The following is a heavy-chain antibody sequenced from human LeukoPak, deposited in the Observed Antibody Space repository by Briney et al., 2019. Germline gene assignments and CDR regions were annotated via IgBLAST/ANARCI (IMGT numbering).Heavy chain of an antibody. CDR1: GGSFSGYY. V-gene: IGHV4-34*01. Sequence: PSETLSLTCAVYGGSFSGYYWSWIRQPPGKGLEWIGEINHSGSTNYNPSLKSRVTISVDTSKNQFSLKLSSVTAADTAVYYRASSYSDDILTGHYWGQGTLVTVSS. D-gene: IGHD3-9*01. CDR3: ASSYSDDILTGHY. CDR2: INHSGST. J-gene: IGHJ4*02.